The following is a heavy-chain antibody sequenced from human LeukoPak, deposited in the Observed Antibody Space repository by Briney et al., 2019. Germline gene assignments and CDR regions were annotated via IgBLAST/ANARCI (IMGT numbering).Heavy chain of an antibody. J-gene: IGHJ4*02. Sequence: SETLSLTCTVSGGSISSSSYYWGWIRQPPGKGLEWIGSIYYSGSTYYNPSLKSRVTISVDTPKNQFSLKLSSVTAADTAVYYCARVSSSYYYDSSGYNFDYWGQGTLVTVSS. V-gene: IGHV4-39*07. D-gene: IGHD3-22*01. CDR2: IYYSGST. CDR3: ARVSSSYYYDSSGYNFDY. CDR1: GGSISSSSYY.